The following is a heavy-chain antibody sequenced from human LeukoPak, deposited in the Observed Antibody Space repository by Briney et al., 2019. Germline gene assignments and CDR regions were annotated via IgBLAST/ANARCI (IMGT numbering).Heavy chain of an antibody. Sequence: GRSLRLSCAASGFTFSSYGMHWVRQAPGTGLEWVAVIWYDGSNKYYADSVKGRFTISRDNSKNTLYLQMNSLRAEDTAVYYCAKDRVVGVGYFDYWGQGTLVTVSS. CDR2: IWYDGSNK. D-gene: IGHD2-21*01. J-gene: IGHJ4*02. CDR3: AKDRVVGVGYFDY. CDR1: GFTFSSYG. V-gene: IGHV3-33*06.